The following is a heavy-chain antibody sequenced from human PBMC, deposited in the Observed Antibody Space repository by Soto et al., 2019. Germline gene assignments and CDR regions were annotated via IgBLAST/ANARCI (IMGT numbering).Heavy chain of an antibody. D-gene: IGHD3-3*01. CDR2: FDPEDGET. J-gene: IGHJ4*02. CDR3: ATVYYDFWSGWNIDF. V-gene: IGHV1-24*01. Sequence: GASVKVSCKVSGYTLTELSMHWVRQAPGKGLEWMGGFDPEDGETIYAQKFQGRVTMTEDTSTDTAYMELSSLRSEDTAVYYCATVYYDFWSGWNIDFRGPGTRVTVSS. CDR1: GYTLTELS.